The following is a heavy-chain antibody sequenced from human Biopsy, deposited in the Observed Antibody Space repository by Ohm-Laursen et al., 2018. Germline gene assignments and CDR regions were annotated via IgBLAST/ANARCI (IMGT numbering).Heavy chain of an antibody. Sequence: GTLSLTCNVSGGYINNYYWSWIRQPAGKGLEWIGRIYPGGSTNYNPSLKSRVTMSVDTSKKQLSLGLRSVTAADTAMYYCASVVLGPTNDAFDLWGQGTMVVVSS. V-gene: IGHV4-4*07. CDR2: IYPGGST. D-gene: IGHD3-22*01. J-gene: IGHJ3*01. CDR1: GGYINNYY. CDR3: ASVVLGPTNDAFDL.